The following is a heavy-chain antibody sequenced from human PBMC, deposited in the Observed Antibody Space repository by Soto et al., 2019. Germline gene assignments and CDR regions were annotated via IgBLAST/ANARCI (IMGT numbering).Heavy chain of an antibody. CDR2: ISYDGSNK. CDR3: AKDSTPRYYYYGMDV. Sequence: GGSLRLSCAASGFTFSSYGMHWVRQAPGKGLEWVAVISYDGSNKYYADSVKGRFTISRDNSKNTLYLQMNSLRAEDTAVYYCAKDSTPRYYYYGMDVWGQGTTVTVSS. V-gene: IGHV3-30*18. CDR1: GFTFSSYG. J-gene: IGHJ6*02.